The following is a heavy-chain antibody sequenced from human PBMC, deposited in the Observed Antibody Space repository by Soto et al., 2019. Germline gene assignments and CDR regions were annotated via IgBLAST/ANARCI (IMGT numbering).Heavy chain of an antibody. Sequence: SETLSLTCTFTGGSISSNIYYWAWIRQPPGKGLEWIGSIYYSGTTYYNPSLKSRVTISIDTSKNQFSLKLTSVTAADTAVYYCARRGGYELWGYYYYGMDVWGQGTTVT. CDR2: IYYSGTT. D-gene: IGHD5-12*01. CDR1: GGSISSNIYY. CDR3: ARRGGYELWGYYYYGMDV. V-gene: IGHV4-39*01. J-gene: IGHJ6*02.